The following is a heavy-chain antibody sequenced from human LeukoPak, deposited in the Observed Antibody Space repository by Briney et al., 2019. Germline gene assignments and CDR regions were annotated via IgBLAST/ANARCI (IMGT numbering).Heavy chain of an antibody. CDR2: IIPIFGTA. J-gene: IGHJ5*02. CDR3: ARETTITIFGVVLRWFDP. CDR1: GGTFSSYA. D-gene: IGHD3-3*01. Sequence: SVKVSCKASGGTFSSYAISWVRQAPGQGLEWMGRIIPIFGTANYAQKFQGRVTITADKSTSTAYMELSSLRSEDTAVYYCARETTITIFGVVLRWFDPWGQGTLVTVSS. V-gene: IGHV1-69*06.